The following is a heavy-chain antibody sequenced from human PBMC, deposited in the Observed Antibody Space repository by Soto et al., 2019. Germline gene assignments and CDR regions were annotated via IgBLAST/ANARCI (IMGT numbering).Heavy chain of an antibody. V-gene: IGHV4-59*01. CDR3: ASSGWYWRGAFDI. CDR1: GGSISSYY. Sequence: SETLSLTCTVSGGSISSYYWSWIRQPPGKGLEWIAYIYYSGSTNYNPSLKSRVTISVDTSKNQFSLKLSSVTAADTAVYYCASSGWYWRGAFDIWGQGTMVTVSS. J-gene: IGHJ3*02. D-gene: IGHD6-19*01. CDR2: IYYSGST.